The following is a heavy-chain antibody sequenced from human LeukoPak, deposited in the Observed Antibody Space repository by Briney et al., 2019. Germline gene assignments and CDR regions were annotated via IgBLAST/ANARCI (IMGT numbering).Heavy chain of an antibody. CDR3: YRDSDSLGSNYFDP. CDR1: GASVSSGGSS. D-gene: IGHD3-16*01. CDR2: IYHIVNT. J-gene: IGHJ5*02. Sequence: SETLSLTCAVTGASVSSGGSSWGWIRQPPGKGLEWIGYIYHIVNTFYNPSLQSRVTISVDRAKKQVSLRLTSVTAADTAVYYVYRDSDSLGSNYFDPWGQGTQVTVSS. V-gene: IGHV4-30-2*01.